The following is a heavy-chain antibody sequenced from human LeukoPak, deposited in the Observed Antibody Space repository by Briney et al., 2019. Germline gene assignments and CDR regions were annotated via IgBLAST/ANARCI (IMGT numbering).Heavy chain of an antibody. CDR3: VRGGIRLAGLDAFDI. J-gene: IGHJ3*02. CDR1: GFTFSKYD. Sequence: GGSLRLSCAASGFTFSKYDMYWVRQTTGKGLECVSAIGVGGDTKYTDSVKGRFTISRENGKESLYLHMNSLRAEDTAVYYCVRGGIRLAGLDAFDIWGQGTVAAVFS. V-gene: IGHV3-13*01. D-gene: IGHD6-19*01. CDR2: IGVGGDT.